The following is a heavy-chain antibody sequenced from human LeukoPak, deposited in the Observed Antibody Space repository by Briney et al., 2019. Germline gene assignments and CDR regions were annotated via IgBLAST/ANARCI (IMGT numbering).Heavy chain of an antibody. CDR2: VSYIGST. CDR1: GDSFSSHY. CDR3: ARDPTTVTKGLDI. J-gene: IGHJ3*02. Sequence: SETLSLTCTVSGDSFSSHYWSWVRQPSGRGLEWIGYVSYIGSTNYNPSLKSRVTISVDTSKNQFSLKLSSVTAADTAVYYCARDPTTVTKGLDIWGQGTMVTVSS. D-gene: IGHD4-17*01. V-gene: IGHV4-59*11.